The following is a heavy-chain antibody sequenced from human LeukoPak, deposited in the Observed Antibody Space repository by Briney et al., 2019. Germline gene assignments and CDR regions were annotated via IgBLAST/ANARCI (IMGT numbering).Heavy chain of an antibody. CDR2: IYSGGST. V-gene: IGHV3-53*01. CDR3: AKVSPTFCGRRKYPKGFPS. CDR1: GFTVSNNY. J-gene: IGHJ5*02. D-gene: IGHD3-3*02. Sequence: GGSLRLSCAASGFTVSNNYMIWVRQAPGKGLEYVSVIYSGGSTYYADSVKGRFTISRDNSKDTLYLQMNSLRGEDTAVYYCAKVSPTFCGRRKYPKGFPSWGQGNLVTVSP.